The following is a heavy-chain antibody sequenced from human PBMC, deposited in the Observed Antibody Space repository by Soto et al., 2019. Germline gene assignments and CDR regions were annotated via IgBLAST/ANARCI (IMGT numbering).Heavy chain of an antibody. D-gene: IGHD6-25*01. Sequence: ASVKVSCKASGYTFSNYDINWVRQATGQGLEWMGWLNPNTDKTDSAQKFQGRVTMTRNTAISTAYLELSGPRSDDTAVYYCARGIKRIPPSAFDIWGQGTRVTVSS. V-gene: IGHV1-8*01. CDR1: GYTFSNYD. CDR2: LNPNTDKT. J-gene: IGHJ3*02. CDR3: ARGIKRIPPSAFDI.